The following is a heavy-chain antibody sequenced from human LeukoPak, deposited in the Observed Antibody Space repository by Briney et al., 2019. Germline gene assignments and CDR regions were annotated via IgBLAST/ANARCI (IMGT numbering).Heavy chain of an antibody. J-gene: IGHJ6*03. D-gene: IGHD4-11*01. CDR3: ARGRVSSSTWYSTYYYFFYMDF. CDR1: GYSISSGYY. CDR2: IYHSGST. Sequence: SETLSLTCTVSGYSISSGYYWGWIRQPPGKGLEWIGSIYHSGSTYYNPSLKSRVTISRDTSNNFFSLRLRSVTAADTAVYFCARGRVSSSTWYSTYYYFFYMDFWGKGTTVTVSS. V-gene: IGHV4-38-2*02.